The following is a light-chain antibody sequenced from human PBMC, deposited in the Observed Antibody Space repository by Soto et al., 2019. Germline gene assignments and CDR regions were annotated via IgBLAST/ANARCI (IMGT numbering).Light chain of an antibody. CDR2: DAS. V-gene: IGKV1-5*01. CDR3: QQYDTYWT. CDR1: QSIRNW. Sequence: DIQMTQFPSTLSASVGDRVTITCRASQSIRNWLAWYQQKPGKAPKLLIYDASTLERGVPSRFSGSGSGTEFTLSISSLQPDDFATYYCQQYDTYWTFGQGTKVEFK. J-gene: IGKJ1*01.